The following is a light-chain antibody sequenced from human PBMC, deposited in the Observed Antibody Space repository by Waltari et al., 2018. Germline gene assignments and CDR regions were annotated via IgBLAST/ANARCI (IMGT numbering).Light chain of an antibody. CDR3: QQYGTSRKIT. V-gene: IGKV3-20*01. J-gene: IGKJ4*01. Sequence: EIVLTQSPGTLSLSPGERATPSCRASQSVSSSYLAWYQQKPGQAPRLLIYGASSRATGIPDRFSGSGSGTDFTLTISRLEPEDFAVYYCQQYGTSRKITFGGGTKVEIK. CDR2: GAS. CDR1: QSVSSSY.